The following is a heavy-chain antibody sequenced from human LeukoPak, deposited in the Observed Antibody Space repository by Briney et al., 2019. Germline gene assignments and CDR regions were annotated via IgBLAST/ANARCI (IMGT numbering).Heavy chain of an antibody. Sequence: GGSLRLSCTASGFTFGDYAMSWFRQAPGKGLEWVGFIRSKAYGGTTEYAASVKGRFTISRDDSKSIAYLQMNSLKTEDTAVYYCTRDHYGDLDSRFDYWGQGTLVTVSS. J-gene: IGHJ4*02. CDR1: GFTFGDYA. CDR2: IRSKAYGGTT. D-gene: IGHD4-17*01. V-gene: IGHV3-49*03. CDR3: TRDHYGDLDSRFDY.